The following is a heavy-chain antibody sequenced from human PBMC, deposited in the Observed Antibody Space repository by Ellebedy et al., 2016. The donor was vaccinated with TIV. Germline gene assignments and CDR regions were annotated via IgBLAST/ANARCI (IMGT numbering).Heavy chain of an antibody. CDR3: ARGGRFRSFDY. D-gene: IGHD3-3*01. CDR1: GGSISSYY. V-gene: IGHV4-34*01. J-gene: IGHJ4*02. CDR2: INHSGST. Sequence: SETLSLXXTVSGGSISSYYWSWIRQPPGKGLEWIGEINHSGSTNYNPSLKSRVTISVDTSKNQFSLKLSSVTAADTAVYYCARGGRFRSFDYWGQGTLVTVSS.